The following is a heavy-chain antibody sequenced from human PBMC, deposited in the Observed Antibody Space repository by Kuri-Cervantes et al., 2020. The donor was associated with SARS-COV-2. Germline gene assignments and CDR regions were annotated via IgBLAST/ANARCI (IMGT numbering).Heavy chain of an antibody. Sequence: GGSLRLSCAASGFTFSSYGMHWVRQAPGKGLEWVAFIRYDGSNKYYADSVKGRFTISRDNSKNTLYLQMNSLRAEDTAVYYCAKRYSSSWTGPSPSDYWGQGTLVTVSS. J-gene: IGHJ4*02. CDR1: GFTFSSYG. V-gene: IGHV3-30*02. D-gene: IGHD6-13*01. CDR2: IRYDGSNK. CDR3: AKRYSSSWTGPSPSDY.